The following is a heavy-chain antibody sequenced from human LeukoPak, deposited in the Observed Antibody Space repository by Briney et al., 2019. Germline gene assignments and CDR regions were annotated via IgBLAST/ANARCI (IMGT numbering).Heavy chain of an antibody. CDR3: AREVVSSGWYRGTYFDY. D-gene: IGHD6-19*01. CDR2: IKQNGSEK. J-gene: IGHJ4*02. Sequence: GGSLRLSCAASGFTFSSYWTSWVRQAPGKGLEWVANIKQNGSEKYYVDSVKGRFTISRDNAKNSLYLQMNSLRAEDTAVYYCAREVVSSGWYRGTYFDYWGQGTLVTVSS. V-gene: IGHV3-7*01. CDR1: GFTFSSYW.